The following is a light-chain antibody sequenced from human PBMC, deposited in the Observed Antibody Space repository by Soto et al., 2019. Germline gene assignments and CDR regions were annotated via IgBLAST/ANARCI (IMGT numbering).Light chain of an antibody. Sequence: VLTQSPATLSLSPGERATLSCRASPSVGSHLAWYQQKPGQAPRLLIYDASNRATGIPARFSGSGSGTDFTLTISSLEPEDFAVYYCQQRYNWLTFGGGTKVEIK. V-gene: IGKV3-11*01. CDR2: DAS. CDR3: QQRYNWLT. J-gene: IGKJ4*01. CDR1: PSVGSH.